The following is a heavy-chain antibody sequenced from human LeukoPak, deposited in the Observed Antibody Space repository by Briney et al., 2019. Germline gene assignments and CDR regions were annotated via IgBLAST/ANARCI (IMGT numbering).Heavy chain of an antibody. V-gene: IGHV3-7*01. CDR2: IKQDGSEK. CDR1: GFTFSSYW. D-gene: IGHD6-19*01. Sequence: GGSLRLSCAASGFTFSSYWMSWVRQAPGKGLEWVANIKQDGSEKYYVDSVKGRFTISRDNAKNSLYLQMNSLRAEDTAVYYCAKPRSQWLAGCWGQGTLVTVSS. J-gene: IGHJ4*02. CDR3: AKPRSQWLAGC.